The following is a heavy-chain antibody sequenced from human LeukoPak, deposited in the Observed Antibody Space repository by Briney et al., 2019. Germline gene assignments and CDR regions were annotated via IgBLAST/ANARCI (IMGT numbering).Heavy chain of an antibody. J-gene: IGHJ4*02. CDR3: AKWGKIAVAGTGPDY. Sequence: PGGSLRLSCAASGFTFSSYSMNWVRQAPGKGLEWVSSISSISSYIYYADSVKGRFTISRDNAKNSLYLQMNSLRAEDTAVYYCAKWGKIAVAGTGPDYWGQGTLVTVPS. CDR1: GFTFSSYS. V-gene: IGHV3-21*01. D-gene: IGHD6-19*01. CDR2: ISSISSYI.